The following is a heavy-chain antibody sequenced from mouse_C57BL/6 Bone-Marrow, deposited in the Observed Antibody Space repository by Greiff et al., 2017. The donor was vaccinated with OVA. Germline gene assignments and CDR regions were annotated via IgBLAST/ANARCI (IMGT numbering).Heavy chain of an antibody. CDR1: GYTFTSYW. V-gene: IGHV1-52*01. D-gene: IGHD2-4*01. CDR3: ATYDYYY. CDR2: IDPSDSET. J-gene: IGHJ2*01. Sequence: QVQLKQSGAELVRPGSSVKLSCKASGYTFTSYWMHWVKQRPIQGLEWIGNIDPSDSETHYNQKFKDKATLTVDKSSSTAYMQLSSLTSEDSAVYYCATYDYYYWGQGTTLTVSS.